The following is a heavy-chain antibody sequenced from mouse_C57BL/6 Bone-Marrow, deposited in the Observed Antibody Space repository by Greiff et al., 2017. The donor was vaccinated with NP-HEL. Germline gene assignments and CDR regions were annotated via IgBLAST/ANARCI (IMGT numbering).Heavy chain of an antibody. V-gene: IGHV1-64*01. CDR2: IHPNSGST. J-gene: IGHJ3*01. CDR1: GYTFTSYW. D-gene: IGHD2-5*01. Sequence: VQLKQPGAELVKPGASVKLSCKASGYTFTSYWMHWVKQRPGQGLEWIGMIHPNSGSTNYNEKFKSKATLTVDKSSSTAYMQLSSLTSEDSAVYYCARSYYSNSAWFAYWGQGTLVTVSA. CDR3: ARSYYSNSAWFAY.